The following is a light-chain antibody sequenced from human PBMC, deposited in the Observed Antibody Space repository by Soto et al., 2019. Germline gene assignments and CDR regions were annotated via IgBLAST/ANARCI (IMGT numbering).Light chain of an antibody. CDR2: DVS. V-gene: IGLV2-11*01. Sequence: QAVVTQPRSVSGSPGQSVTISCTGTSSDVGGYDYVSWYQQHPGKAPKLMIFDVSKRPSGVPDRFSGSKSGSTASLTISELQADDEADYYCCSYAGGFYVVGTGTKVTVL. J-gene: IGLJ1*01. CDR1: SSDVGGYDY. CDR3: CSYAGGFYV.